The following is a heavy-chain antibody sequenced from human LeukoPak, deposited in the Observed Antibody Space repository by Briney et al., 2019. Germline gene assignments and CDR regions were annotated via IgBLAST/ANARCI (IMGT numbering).Heavy chain of an antibody. V-gene: IGHV3-23*01. J-gene: IGHJ4*02. CDR1: GFTFSRLA. CDR2: ISASGP. D-gene: IGHD2-15*01. CDR3: ARDRGYCSGGSCFRTPGF. Sequence: PGGSLRLSCAASGFTFSRLAMTWVRQAPGKGLEWVSTISASGPYYADAVRGRFTISRDDAKNSLFLQMNSLRADDTAVYYCARDRGYCSGGSCFRTPGFWGQGTLVTVSS.